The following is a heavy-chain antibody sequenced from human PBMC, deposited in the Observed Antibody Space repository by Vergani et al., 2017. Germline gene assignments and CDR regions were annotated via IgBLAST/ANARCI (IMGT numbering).Heavy chain of an antibody. CDR3: VKDIAASGNYWYFDL. CDR2: ISWNSGAV. D-gene: IGHD6-13*01. V-gene: IGHV3-9*01. CDR1: GITFWKFG. J-gene: IGHJ2*01. Sequence: EVDLLESGGGLAQPGGSLRLSCEASGITFWKFGMHWVRQGPGKGLEWVSGISWNSGAVDYADSVRGRFTISRDNAKNSLFLEMNSLRFEDTALYYCVKDIAASGNYWYFDLWGRGTLVTVSS.